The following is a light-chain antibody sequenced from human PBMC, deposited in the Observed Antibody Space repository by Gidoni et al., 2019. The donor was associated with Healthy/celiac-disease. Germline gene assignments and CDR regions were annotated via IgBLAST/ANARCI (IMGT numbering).Light chain of an antibody. CDR2: AAS. CDR3: QQSYSTPLT. V-gene: IGKV1-39*01. J-gene: IGKJ4*01. Sequence: DIQMTQSPSSLSASVGDRVTITCRARQSISSYLNWYQQKPGKAPKLLIYAASSLQSVVPSRFSGSGSGTDFTLTISSLQPEDFATYYCQQSYSTPLTFXGXTKVEIK. CDR1: QSISSY.